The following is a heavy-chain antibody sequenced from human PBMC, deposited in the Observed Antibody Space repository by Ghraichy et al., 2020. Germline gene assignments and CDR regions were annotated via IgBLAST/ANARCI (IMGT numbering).Heavy chain of an antibody. V-gene: IGHV1-2*06. Sequence: ASVKVSCKASGYTFTGYYMHWVRQAPGQGLEWMGRINPNSGGTNYAQKFQGRVTMTRDTSISTAYMELSRLRSDDTAVYYCARDPLFDGGATPYFDYWGQGTLVTVSS. D-gene: IGHD1-26*01. CDR3: ARDPLFDGGATPYFDY. J-gene: IGHJ4*02. CDR1: GYTFTGYY. CDR2: INPNSGGT.